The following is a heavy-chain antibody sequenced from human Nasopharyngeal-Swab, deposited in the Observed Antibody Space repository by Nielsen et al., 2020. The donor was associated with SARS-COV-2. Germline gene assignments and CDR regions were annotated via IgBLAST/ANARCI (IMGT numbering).Heavy chain of an antibody. CDR3: ARGPANFGVVIGDYYGLDV. CDR2: VKQDGSEG. J-gene: IGHJ6*02. CDR1: GFTLSRYR. V-gene: IGHV3-7*01. D-gene: IGHD3-3*01. Sequence: GESLKISCVASGFTLSRYRMSWVRQAPGKGLEWVANVKQDGSEGDYVDSAKGRFTISRDNAKNSLYLQMNSLRVEDTAMYYCARGPANFGVVIGDYYGLDVWGQGTTVTVSS.